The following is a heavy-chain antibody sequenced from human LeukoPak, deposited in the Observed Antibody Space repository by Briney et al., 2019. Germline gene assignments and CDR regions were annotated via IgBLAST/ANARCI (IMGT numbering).Heavy chain of an antibody. CDR1: GDSISSGSYY. CDR2: IYSNENT. V-gene: IGHV4-61*02. Sequence: SETLSLTCSVSGDSISSGSYYWSWIRQPAGKGLEWIGRIYSNENTNYNPSLKSRVTMSVDTSKNQFSLKLSSVTAADTAVYYCARGGTTPYYFDDWGQGTLVTVSS. CDR3: ARGGTTPYYFDD. J-gene: IGHJ4*02. D-gene: IGHD2-15*01.